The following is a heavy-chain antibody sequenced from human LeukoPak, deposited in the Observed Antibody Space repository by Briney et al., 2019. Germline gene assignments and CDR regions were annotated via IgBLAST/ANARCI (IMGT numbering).Heavy chain of an antibody. Sequence: GSLRPSCAASGFTFSSYSMNWVRQAPGKGLEWIGSIYYSGSTYYNPSLKSRVTISVDTSKNQFSLKLSSVTAADTAVYYCARVETTVTTLSSISWAFDIWGQGTMVTVSS. CDR2: IYYSGST. V-gene: IGHV4-39*07. D-gene: IGHD4-17*01. J-gene: IGHJ3*02. CDR1: GFTFSSYS. CDR3: ARVETTVTTLSSISWAFDI.